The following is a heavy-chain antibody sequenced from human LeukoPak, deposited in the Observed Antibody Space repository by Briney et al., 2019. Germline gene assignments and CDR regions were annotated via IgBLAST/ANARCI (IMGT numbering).Heavy chain of an antibody. J-gene: IGHJ5*02. V-gene: IGHV4-34*01. D-gene: IGHD4-17*01. CDR3: ARGPGSLRFDP. CDR2: INHSGST. Sequence: SETLSLTCAVYGGSFSNYYWSWIRQPPGKGLEWIGEINHSGSTNYNPSLKSRVTISVDTSKSQFSLKLSSVTAADTAVYYCARGPGSLRFDPWGQGTLVTVPS. CDR1: GGSFSNYY.